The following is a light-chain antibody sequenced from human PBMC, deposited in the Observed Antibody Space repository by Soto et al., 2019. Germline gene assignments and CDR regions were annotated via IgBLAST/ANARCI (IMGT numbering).Light chain of an antibody. CDR1: SIDVGVYNY. CDR3: CSYAGRYTYV. V-gene: IGLV2-11*01. J-gene: IGLJ1*01. CDR2: DVS. Sequence: QSALTQPRSVSGSPGQSVSISCTGTSIDVGVYNYVSWYQQHPGKAPKVMIYDVSKRPSGVPDRFSGSKSGNTASLTISGLQSEDEADYYCCSYAGRYTYVFGSGTKLTVL.